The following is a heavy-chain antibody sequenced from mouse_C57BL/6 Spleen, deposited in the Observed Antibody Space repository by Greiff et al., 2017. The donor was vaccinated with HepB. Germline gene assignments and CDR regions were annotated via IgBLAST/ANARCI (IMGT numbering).Heavy chain of an antibody. V-gene: IGHV1-54*01. CDR2: INPGSGGT. D-gene: IGHD2-5*01. CDR1: GYAFTNYL. Sequence: QVHVKQSGAELVRPGTSVKVSCKASGYAFTNYLIEWVKQRPGQGLEWIGVINPGSGGTNYNEKFKGKATLTADKSSSTAYMQLSSLTSEDSAVYFCARRGTYSNYGDYWGQGTTLTVSS. J-gene: IGHJ2*01. CDR3: ARRGTYSNYGDY.